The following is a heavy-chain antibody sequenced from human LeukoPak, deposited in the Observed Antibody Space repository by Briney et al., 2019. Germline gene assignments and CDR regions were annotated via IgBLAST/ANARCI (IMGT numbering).Heavy chain of an antibody. CDR1: GFTFTTYG. Sequence: GSLRLSCAASGFTFTTYGMNWVRQAPGKGLEWVSYLSGRSNSIYYAESVKGRFTISRGNAKNSLYLQMNSLRDEDTAVYYCARDFRYHDSSGYYSFDYWGQGTLVTVSS. J-gene: IGHJ4*02. CDR3: ARDFRYHDSSGYYSFDY. D-gene: IGHD3-22*01. V-gene: IGHV3-48*02. CDR2: LSGRSNSI.